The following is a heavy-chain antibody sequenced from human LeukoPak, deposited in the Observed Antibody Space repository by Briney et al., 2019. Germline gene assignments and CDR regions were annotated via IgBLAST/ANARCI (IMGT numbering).Heavy chain of an antibody. D-gene: IGHD3-22*01. CDR2: ISGSGGST. J-gene: IGHJ4*02. CDR3: ANNYYDSGGYSYFDY. Sequence: QAGGSLRLSCAASGFTFSSYAMSWVRQAPGKGLEWVSIISGSGGSTYYADSVKGRFTISRDNSKNTLYLQMNSLRAEDTAVYYCANNYYDSGGYSYFDYWGPGNPGHRLL. V-gene: IGHV3-23*01. CDR1: GFTFSSYA.